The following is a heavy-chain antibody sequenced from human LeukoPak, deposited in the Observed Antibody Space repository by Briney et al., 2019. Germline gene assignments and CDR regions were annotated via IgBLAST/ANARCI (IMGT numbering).Heavy chain of an antibody. CDR3: ALVGSTSDAFDI. V-gene: IGHV1-2*02. D-gene: IGHD1-26*01. J-gene: IGHJ3*02. CDR2: INPNSGGT. CDR1: GYTFTVCY. Sequence: ASVTLSFTASGYTFTVCYMHWVRLAQAPGKELMGWINPNSGGTNYEQKFQGRVTMTRDTSISTAYMELSRLRSDDTAVYYCALVGSTSDAFDIWGQGTMVTVSS.